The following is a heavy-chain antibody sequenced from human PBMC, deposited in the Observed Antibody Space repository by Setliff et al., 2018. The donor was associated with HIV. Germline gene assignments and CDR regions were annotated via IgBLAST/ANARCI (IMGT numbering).Heavy chain of an antibody. J-gene: IGHJ6*02. V-gene: IGHV4-34*01. D-gene: IGHD3-22*01. CDR2: INHSGST. Sequence: TLSLTCAVYGGASSGYYWSWIRQPPGKGLEWIGEINHSGSTNYNPSLKSRVTISVDASKNHFSLKVSSVTAADTAVYYCARGPRITLIEVVTSDYYYGMDVWGQGTTVTVSS. CDR1: GGASSGYY. CDR3: ARGPRITLIEVVTSDYYYGMDV.